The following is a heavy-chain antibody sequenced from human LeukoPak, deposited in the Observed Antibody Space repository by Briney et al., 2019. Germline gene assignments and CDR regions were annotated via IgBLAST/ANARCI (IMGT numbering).Heavy chain of an antibody. Sequence: GGSLRLSCAASGFTFSSHAMSWVRQAPGKGLEWVSFISGSGDSTYYADSVKGRFTISRDISKNTLYLQMNNLRAEDTAAYYCAKGSFWGQGTLVTVSS. D-gene: IGHD3-10*01. CDR3: AKGSF. V-gene: IGHV3-23*01. CDR1: GFTFSSHA. J-gene: IGHJ4*02. CDR2: ISGSGDST.